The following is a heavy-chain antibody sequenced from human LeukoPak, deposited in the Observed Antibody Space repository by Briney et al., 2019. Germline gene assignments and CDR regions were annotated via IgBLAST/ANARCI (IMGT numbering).Heavy chain of an antibody. CDR3: AKDRAYYYDSSGYNFDY. V-gene: IGHV3-23*01. CDR2: ISGSGGST. CDR1: GFSFSNYA. Sequence: GGSLRLSCAASGFSFSNYAMSWVRQAPGKGLEWVSGISGSGGSTYYADSVKGRFTISRDNSKNTLYLQMNSLRAEDTAVYYCAKDRAYYYDSSGYNFDYWGQGTLVTVSS. D-gene: IGHD3-22*01. J-gene: IGHJ4*02.